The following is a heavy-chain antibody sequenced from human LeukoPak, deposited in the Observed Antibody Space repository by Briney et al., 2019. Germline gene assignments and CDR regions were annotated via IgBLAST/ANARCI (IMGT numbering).Heavy chain of an antibody. Sequence: GGSLRLSCAASGFTFSISSMNLVRQAPGKGLELVPSISGSGETPYYADSLKGRFTISRDNFKNTLYLQMNSLRAEDTALYYCAKGADLDLVVVPAVRHWGQGTLVTVSS. CDR2: ISGSGETP. CDR3: AKGADLDLVVVPAVRH. J-gene: IGHJ4*02. V-gene: IGHV3-23*01. D-gene: IGHD2-2*03. CDR1: GFTFSISS.